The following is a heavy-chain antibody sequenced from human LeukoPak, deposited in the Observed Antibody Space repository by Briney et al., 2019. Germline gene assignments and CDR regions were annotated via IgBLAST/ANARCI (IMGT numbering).Heavy chain of an antibody. D-gene: IGHD6-19*01. CDR3: ARLTLSDSSGWSEAFDI. V-gene: IGHV3-48*01. CDR1: GFTFSSYS. Sequence: GGSLRLSCAASGFTFSSYSMNWVRQAPGKGLEWVSYISSSSSTIYYADSVKGRFTISRDNAKNSLYLQMNSLRAEDTAVYYCARLTLSDSSGWSEAFDIWGQGTMVTVSS. J-gene: IGHJ3*02. CDR2: ISSSSSTI.